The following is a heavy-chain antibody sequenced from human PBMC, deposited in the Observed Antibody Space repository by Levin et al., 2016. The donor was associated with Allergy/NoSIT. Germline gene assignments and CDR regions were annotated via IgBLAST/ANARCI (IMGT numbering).Heavy chain of an antibody. Sequence: GGSLRLSCAASGFTFRSYGMHWVRQAPGKGLEWVSVEWFDGSNRYYADSVKGRFTTSRDNSKNMLYLQMNSLRAEDTALYYCARNLRPRGFCSTNGCYMAADFWGLGTMVIVSS. CDR3: ARNLRPRGFCSTNGCYMAADF. J-gene: IGHJ4*02. D-gene: IGHD2-2*02. V-gene: IGHV3-33*01. CDR2: EWFDGSNR. CDR1: GFTFRSYG.